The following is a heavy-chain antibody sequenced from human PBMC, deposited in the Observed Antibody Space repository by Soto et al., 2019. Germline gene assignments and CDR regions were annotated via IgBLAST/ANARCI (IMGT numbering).Heavy chain of an antibody. Sequence: SETLSLTCTVSGGSVSSGSYYWSWIRQPPGKGLEWIGYIYYSGSTNYNPSLKSRVTISVDTSKNQFSLKLSSVTAADTAVYYCARNDYRPNRRYYFDYWGQGTLVTVST. CDR3: ARNDYRPNRRYYFDY. D-gene: IGHD4-4*01. CDR2: IYYSGST. J-gene: IGHJ4*02. CDR1: GGSVSSGSYY. V-gene: IGHV4-61*01.